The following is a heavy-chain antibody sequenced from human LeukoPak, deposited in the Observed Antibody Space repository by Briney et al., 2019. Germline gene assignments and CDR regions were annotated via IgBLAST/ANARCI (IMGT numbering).Heavy chain of an antibody. V-gene: IGHV1-2*02. D-gene: IGHD3-16*01. J-gene: IGHJ4*02. Sequence: ASVKVSCKASGYTFTCYYMHWVRQAPGQGLEWMGWINPNSGGTNYAQKFQGRVTMTRDTSIGTAYMELSRLRSDDTAVYYCARVRYRLAETYIDYWGQGTLVTVSS. CDR3: ARVRYRLAETYIDY. CDR1: GYTFTCYY. CDR2: INPNSGGT.